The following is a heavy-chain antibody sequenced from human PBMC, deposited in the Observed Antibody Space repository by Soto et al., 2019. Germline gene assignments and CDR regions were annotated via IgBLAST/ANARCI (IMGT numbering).Heavy chain of an antibody. Sequence: SETLSLTCSVSGGSVTSGVYYWSWIRQPPGKELEWSGFVYSTGSTNSNPSLKSRVTISSDASKNQFSLKLISVTAADTAVYYCARCRSWAYCGADCYPHNWFDPWGQGTLVTVSS. D-gene: IGHD2-21*02. CDR3: ARCRSWAYCGADCYPHNWFDP. J-gene: IGHJ5*02. CDR2: VYSTGST. V-gene: IGHV4-61*08. CDR1: GGSVTSGVYY.